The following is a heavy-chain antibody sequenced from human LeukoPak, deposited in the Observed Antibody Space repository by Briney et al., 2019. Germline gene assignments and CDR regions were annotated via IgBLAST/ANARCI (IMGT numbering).Heavy chain of an antibody. CDR3: ARDTARITTPGGPDY. Sequence: ASVKVSCKASGYTFASYGISWVRQAPGQGLEWMGWISAYNDNTKYAQNLQDRVTLTTDTSTSTAYMELRSLTSDDTALYYCARDTARITTPGGPDYWGQGTLVTVSS. J-gene: IGHJ4*02. V-gene: IGHV1-18*01. D-gene: IGHD6-13*01. CDR2: ISAYNDNT. CDR1: GYTFASYG.